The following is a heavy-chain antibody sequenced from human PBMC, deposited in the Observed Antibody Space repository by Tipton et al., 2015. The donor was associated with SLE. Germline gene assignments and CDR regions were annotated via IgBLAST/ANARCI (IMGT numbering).Heavy chain of an antibody. CDR3: ARVRGGAFDI. Sequence: TLSLTCTVSVFSLSGGSSCGWIRQPPGKGLECIGSIYHSWSTDYNPSLKSRLTISVDTSKNQISLKLRSVTAADTAVYYCARVRGGAFDIWGQGTMVTVSS. V-gene: IGHV4-38-2*02. J-gene: IGHJ3*02. CDR2: IYHSWST. D-gene: IGHD3-16*01. CDR1: VFSLSGGSS.